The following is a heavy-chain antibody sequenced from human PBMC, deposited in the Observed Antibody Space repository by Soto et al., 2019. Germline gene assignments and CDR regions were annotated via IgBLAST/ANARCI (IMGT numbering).Heavy chain of an antibody. Sequence: EVQLVQSGAEVKKPGESLEISCKGSGYTFTAHWIAWLRQMPGKRLEWMGLIYPDDSDTRYSPSFQGQVTISADKSSNTAYLQWSSLKASDTAIYYCARRAGDYIGRGFDYWGQGTPVTVSS. V-gene: IGHV5-51*01. CDR3: ARRAGDYIGRGFDY. CDR2: IYPDDSDT. D-gene: IGHD4-17*01. CDR1: GYTFTAHW. J-gene: IGHJ4*02.